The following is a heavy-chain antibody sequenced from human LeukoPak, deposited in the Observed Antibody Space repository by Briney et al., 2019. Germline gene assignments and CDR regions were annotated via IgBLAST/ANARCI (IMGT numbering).Heavy chain of an antibody. CDR3: ARSRTSFEMVNMVDFEI. CDR2: IKKDGTEK. D-gene: IGHD3-3*01. Sequence: GGSLRLFYPASEFTFSNYSMSCVRQAPGKGLEWVANIKKDGTEKNYVDSVKGRFTTSRDNAKNSLYLEMNSLRAEDTAVYYCARSRTSFEMVNMVDFEIRGKGTMVTVSS. CDR1: EFTFSNYS. V-gene: IGHV3-7*01. J-gene: IGHJ3*02.